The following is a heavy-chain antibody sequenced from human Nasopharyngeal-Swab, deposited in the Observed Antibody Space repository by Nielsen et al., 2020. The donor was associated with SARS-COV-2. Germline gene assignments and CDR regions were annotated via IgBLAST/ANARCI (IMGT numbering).Heavy chain of an antibody. CDR3: VRDESGAFDI. V-gene: IGHV3-7*01. CDR2: VKQDGGEK. J-gene: IGHJ3*02. Sequence: GGSLRLSCAASGFTFTTYSMTWVRQAPGQGLEWVANVKQDGGEKFYLDPVKGRFTISRDNAKSSLYLQMTSLRAEDTAVYYCVRDESGAFDIWGQGTMVTVSS. D-gene: IGHD3-10*01. CDR1: GFTFTTYS.